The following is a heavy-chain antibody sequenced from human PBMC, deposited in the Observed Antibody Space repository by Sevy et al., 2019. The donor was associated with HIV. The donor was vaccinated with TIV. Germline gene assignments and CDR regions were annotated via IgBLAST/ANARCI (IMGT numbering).Heavy chain of an antibody. D-gene: IGHD3-3*01. CDR2: LILGGSK. CDR3: ARGKHISDYYGSFDY. Sequence: GGSLRLSCAASGLIVSSNFMSWVRQAPGKGLEWVSVLILGGSKYYADSVKGRFTISRDDSKNTLYLQMNSLRAEDTAVYFCARGKHISDYYGSFDYWGQGTLVTVSS. J-gene: IGHJ4*02. V-gene: IGHV3-53*01. CDR1: GLIVSSNF.